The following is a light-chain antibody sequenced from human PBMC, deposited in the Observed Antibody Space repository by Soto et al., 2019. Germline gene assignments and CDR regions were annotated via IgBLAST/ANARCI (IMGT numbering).Light chain of an antibody. J-gene: IGLJ1*01. CDR1: SSNIGAGYD. Sequence: QSVLTQPPSVSGAPGQRVTISCSWSSSNIGAGYDVHWYRQLPGKAPKLLIYANNNRPSGVPDRFSGSKSVTSASLAIAGLQAEDEADYYCQSYDSSLTVFGTGTKVTVL. V-gene: IGLV1-40*01. CDR2: ANN. CDR3: QSYDSSLTV.